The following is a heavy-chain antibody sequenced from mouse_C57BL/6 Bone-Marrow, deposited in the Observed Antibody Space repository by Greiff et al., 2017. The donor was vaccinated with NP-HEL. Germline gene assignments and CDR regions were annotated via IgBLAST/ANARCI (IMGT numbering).Heavy chain of an antibody. CDR1: GFTFSSYT. CDR3: ARHGVNWDWFAY. CDR2: ISGGGGNT. Sequence: EVKLMESGGGLVKPGGSLKLSCAASGFTFSSYTMSWVRQTPEKRLEWVATISGGGGNTYYPDSVKGRFTISRDNAKNTLYLQMSSLRSEDTALYYCARHGVNWDWFAYWGQGTLVTVSA. D-gene: IGHD4-1*01. V-gene: IGHV5-9*01. J-gene: IGHJ3*01.